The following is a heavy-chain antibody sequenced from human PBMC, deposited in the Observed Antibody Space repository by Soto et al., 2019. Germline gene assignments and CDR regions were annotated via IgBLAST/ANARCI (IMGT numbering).Heavy chain of an antibody. CDR2: IWYDGSNK. D-gene: IGHD1-26*01. J-gene: IGHJ3*02. CDR3: ASLPVGATPNDAFDI. V-gene: IGHV3-33*01. Sequence: PGGSLRLSCAASGFAFSSYGMHWVRQAPGKGLEWVAVIWYDGSNKYYADSVKGRFTISRDNSKNTLYLQMNSLRAEDTAVYYCASLPVGATPNDAFDIWGQGTMVTVSS. CDR1: GFAFSSYG.